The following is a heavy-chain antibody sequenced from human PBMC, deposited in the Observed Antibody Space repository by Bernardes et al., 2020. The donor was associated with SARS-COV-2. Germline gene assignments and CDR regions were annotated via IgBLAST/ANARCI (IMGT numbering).Heavy chain of an antibody. CDR3: ARGSQSRIVVVPAATIHFDY. V-gene: IGHV4-34*01. CDR1: GGSFSGYY. CDR2: ITHSGGT. J-gene: IGHJ4*02. D-gene: IGHD2-2*01. Sequence: SEPLSLTCVVYGGSFSGYYWTWIRQAPGKGLEWIGEITHSGGTTYNPSLKSRVTISLDASKQQFSLELISVTAADTAVYFCARGSQSRIVVVPAATIHFDYWGLGSLVTVSS.